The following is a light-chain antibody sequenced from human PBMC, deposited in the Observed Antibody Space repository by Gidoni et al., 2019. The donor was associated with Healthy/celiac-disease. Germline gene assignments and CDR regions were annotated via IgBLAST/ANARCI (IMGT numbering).Light chain of an antibody. Sequence: TQSAATLALSAGERATLSCRASQSVSSYLDWYQQKPGQAPRLLIYDASNRDNGIPARFSGSGSGTAFTLTISRLEPEDFAVYYCQQRNHCPWTFGQGTKVEIK. CDR2: DAS. J-gene: IGKJ1*01. CDR3: QQRNHCPWT. V-gene: IGKV3-11*01. CDR1: QSVSSY.